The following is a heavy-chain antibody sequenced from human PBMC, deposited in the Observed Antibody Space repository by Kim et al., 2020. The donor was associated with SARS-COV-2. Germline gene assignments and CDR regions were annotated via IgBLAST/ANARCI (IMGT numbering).Heavy chain of an antibody. D-gene: IGHD3-16*01. J-gene: IGHJ4*02. V-gene: IGHV3-21*01. CDR2: ISSSSSYI. CDR1: GFTFSSYS. Sequence: GGSLRLSCAASGFTFSSYSMNWVRQAPGKGLEWVSSISSSSSYIYYADSVKGRFTISRDNAKISLYLQMNSLRAEDTAVYYCAGTRRAVGGFDYWGQGTLVTVSS. CDR3: AGTRRAVGGFDY.